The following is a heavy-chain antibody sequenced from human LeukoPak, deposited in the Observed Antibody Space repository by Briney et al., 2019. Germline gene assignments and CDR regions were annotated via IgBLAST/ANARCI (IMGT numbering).Heavy chain of an antibody. J-gene: IGHJ4*02. CDR3: ARRRGRYFDWLYTRGYGGYFDY. Sequence: SETLSLTCAVYGGSFSGYYWSWIRQPPGKGLEWIGEINHSGSTNYNPSLKSRVTISVDTSKNQFSLKLSSVTAADTAVYYCARRRGRYFDWLYTRGYGGYFDYWGQGTLVTVSS. CDR1: GGSFSGYY. V-gene: IGHV4-34*01. CDR2: INHSGST. D-gene: IGHD3-9*01.